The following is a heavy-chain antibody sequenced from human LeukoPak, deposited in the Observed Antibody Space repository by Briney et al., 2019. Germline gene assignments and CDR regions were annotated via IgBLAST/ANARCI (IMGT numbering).Heavy chain of an antibody. CDR2: ISSGGDIM. CDR3: AELGITMIGGV. D-gene: IGHD3-10*02. J-gene: IGHJ6*04. CDR1: GLRFSDYY. V-gene: IGHV3-11*04. Sequence: GGSLRLSCAASGLRFSDYYVSWIRQAPGKGLQWVSYISSGGDIMHYADSVKGRFTISRDNAKNSLYLQMNSLRAEDTAVYYCAELGITMIGGVWGKGTTVTISS.